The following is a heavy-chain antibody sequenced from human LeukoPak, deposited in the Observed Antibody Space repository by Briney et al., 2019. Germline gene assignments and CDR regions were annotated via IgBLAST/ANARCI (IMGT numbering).Heavy chain of an antibody. CDR3: ARSQGIGYFDY. J-gene: IGHJ4*02. Sequence: SETLSLTCTVPGGSISSYYWSWIRQPPGKGLEWIGYIYYSGSANYNPSLKSRVTISVDTSKNQFSLKLSSVTAADTAVYYCARSQGIGYFDYWGQGTLVTVSS. D-gene: IGHD2-21*01. V-gene: IGHV4-59*01. CDR2: IYYSGSA. CDR1: GGSISSYY.